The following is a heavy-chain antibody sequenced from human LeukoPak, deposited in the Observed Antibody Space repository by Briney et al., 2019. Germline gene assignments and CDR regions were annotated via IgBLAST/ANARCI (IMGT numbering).Heavy chain of an antibody. D-gene: IGHD2-2*01. J-gene: IGHJ3*02. CDR3: ARDTPASTSLDAFHI. CDR1: GGSISSGDYY. V-gene: IGHV4-61*08. CDR2: IYYSGSD. Sequence: SETLSLTCTVSGGSISSGDYYWSWIRQPPGKGLEWIGYIYYSGSDNYNPSLKSRVTISVDTSKNQSSLKLSSVTAADTAVYYCARDTPASTSLDAFHIWGQGTMVTVSS.